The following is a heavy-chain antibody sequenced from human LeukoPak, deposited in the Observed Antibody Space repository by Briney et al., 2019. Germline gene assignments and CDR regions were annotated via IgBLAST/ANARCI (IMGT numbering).Heavy chain of an antibody. J-gene: IGHJ6*03. CDR3: ANGYCTNGVCYPYYYYYMDV. Sequence: PGGSLGLSCAASGFTFSSYGMHWVRQAPGKGLEWVAVISYDGSNKYYADSVKGRFTISRDNSKNTLYLQMNSLRAEDTAVYYCANGYCTNGVCYPYYYYYMDVWGKGTTVTVSS. CDR1: GFTFSSYG. D-gene: IGHD2-8*01. V-gene: IGHV3-30*18. CDR2: ISYDGSNK.